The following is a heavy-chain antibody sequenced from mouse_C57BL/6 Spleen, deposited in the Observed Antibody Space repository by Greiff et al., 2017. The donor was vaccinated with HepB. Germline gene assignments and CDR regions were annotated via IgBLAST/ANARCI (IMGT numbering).Heavy chain of an antibody. D-gene: IGHD1-1*01. J-gene: IGHJ4*01. Sequence: VQLQQSGPELVKPGASVKISCKASGYSFTGYYMNWVKQSPEKSLEWIGEINPSTGGTTYNQKFKAKATLTVDKSSSTAYMQLKSLTSEDSAVYYCARRDTTVVATYYYAMDYWGQGTSVTVSS. V-gene: IGHV1-42*01. CDR2: INPSTGGT. CDR3: ARRDTTVVATYYYAMDY. CDR1: GYSFTGYY.